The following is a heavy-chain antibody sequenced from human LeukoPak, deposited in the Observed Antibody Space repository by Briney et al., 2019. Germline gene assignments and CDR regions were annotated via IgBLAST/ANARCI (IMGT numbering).Heavy chain of an antibody. Sequence: ASVKVSCEASGYTFTDYYMHWVRQAPGQGLEWMGWINPNTGGTNYAQMFQGRVTMTRDTSISTAYMELTGLRSDDTAVYFCARKGGPRVNAFDIWGQGTMVTVSS. D-gene: IGHD1-14*01. V-gene: IGHV1-2*02. CDR2: INPNTGGT. CDR1: GYTFTDYY. J-gene: IGHJ3*02. CDR3: ARKGGPRVNAFDI.